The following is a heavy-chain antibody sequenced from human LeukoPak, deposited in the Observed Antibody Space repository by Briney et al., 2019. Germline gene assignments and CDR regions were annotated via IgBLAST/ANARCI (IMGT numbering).Heavy chain of an antibody. CDR1: GFTFDDYA. CDR2: ISWNSGSI. D-gene: IGHD3-22*01. CDR3: AKDDSSGYYYVYGAFDI. J-gene: IGHJ3*02. Sequence: GGSLRLSCAASGFTFDDYAMHWVRQAPGKGLEWVSGISWNSGSIGYADSVKGRFTISRDNAKNSLYLQMNSLRAEDTAVYYCAKDDSSGYYYVYGAFDIWGQGTMVTVSS. V-gene: IGHV3-9*01.